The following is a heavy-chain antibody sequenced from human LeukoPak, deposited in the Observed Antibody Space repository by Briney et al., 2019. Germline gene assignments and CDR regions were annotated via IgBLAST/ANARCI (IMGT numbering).Heavy chain of an antibody. CDR2: INHSGST. Sequence: GSLRLSCAASGFTFSDYYMSWIRQPPGKGLEWIGEINHSGSTNYNPSLKSRVTISVDASKNQFSLKLSSVTAADTAVYYCARRGGSSWYYPFPFDYWGQGTLVTVSS. CDR1: GFTFSDYY. J-gene: IGHJ4*02. V-gene: IGHV4-34*01. CDR3: ARRGGSSWYYPFPFDY. D-gene: IGHD6-13*01.